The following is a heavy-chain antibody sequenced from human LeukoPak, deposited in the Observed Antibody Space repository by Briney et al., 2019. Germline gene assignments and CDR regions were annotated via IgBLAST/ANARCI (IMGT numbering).Heavy chain of an antibody. CDR1: GGSIGSGSYY. V-gene: IGHV4-61*10. CDR2: INHSGST. J-gene: IGHJ5*02. Sequence: SETLSLTCTGSGGSIGSGSYYWSWIRQPAGKGLEWIGEINHSGSTNYNPSLKSRVTISVDTSKNQFSLKLSSVTAADTAVYYCARGRNYDFWCGSGNWFDPWGQGTLVTVSS. CDR3: ARGRNYDFWCGSGNWFDP. D-gene: IGHD3-3*01.